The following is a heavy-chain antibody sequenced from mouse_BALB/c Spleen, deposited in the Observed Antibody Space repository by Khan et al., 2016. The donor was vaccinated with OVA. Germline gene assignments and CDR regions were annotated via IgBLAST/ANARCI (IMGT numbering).Heavy chain of an antibody. CDR3: ARSIDYRDDGGFAY. D-gene: IGHD2-14*01. Sequence: QVQLKQSGAELARPGASVKLSCKASGYTFTDYYINWVKQRTGQGLEWIGEIYPGSGNTYYNEKFKGKATLTADKSSSTAYMQLSSLTSEDSAVYFCARSIDYRDDGGFAYWGQGTLVTVSA. J-gene: IGHJ3*01. CDR2: IYPGSGNT. V-gene: IGHV1-77*01. CDR1: GYTFTDYY.